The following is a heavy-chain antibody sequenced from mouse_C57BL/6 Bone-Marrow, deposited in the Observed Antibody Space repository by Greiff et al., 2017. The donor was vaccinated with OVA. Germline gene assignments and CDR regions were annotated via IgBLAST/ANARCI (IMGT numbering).Heavy chain of an antibody. V-gene: IGHV1-76*01. CDR3: AKIDDGYPDWYFDV. CDR1: GYTFTDYY. J-gene: IGHJ1*03. CDR2: IYPGSGNT. D-gene: IGHD2-3*01. Sequence: VKLVESGAELVRPGASVKLSCKASGYTFTDYYINWVKQRPGQGLEWIARIYPGSGNTYYNEKFKGKATLTAEKSSSTAYMQLSSLTSENTAVYFCAKIDDGYPDWYFDVWGTGTTVTVSS.